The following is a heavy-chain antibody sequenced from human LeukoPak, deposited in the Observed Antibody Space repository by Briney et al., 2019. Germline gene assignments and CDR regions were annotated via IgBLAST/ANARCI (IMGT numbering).Heavy chain of an antibody. CDR2: IRSKAYGGTT. CDR1: GFTFGDYA. Sequence: GRSLRLSCTASGFTFGDYAMSWVRQAPGKGLEWVGFIRSKAYGGTTEYAASVKGRFTISRDDSKSIAYLQMNSLKTEDTAVYYCARDVTDAFDIWGQGTMVTVSS. V-gene: IGHV3-49*04. CDR3: ARDVTDAFDI. D-gene: IGHD3-16*02. J-gene: IGHJ3*02.